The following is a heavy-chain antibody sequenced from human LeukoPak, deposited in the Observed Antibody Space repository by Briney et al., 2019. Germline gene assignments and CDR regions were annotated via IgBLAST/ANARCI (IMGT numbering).Heavy chain of an antibody. Sequence: SETLSLTCAVYSGSFSGYYWNWVRQPPGKGLEWIGKINHRGSTTYNPSLQSRVTISADTSKNQFSLRLSSVTAADTAVYYCARSIIGPRYFDLWDRGSLVTVS. V-gene: IGHV4-34*01. CDR2: INHRGST. J-gene: IGHJ2*01. CDR1: SGSFSGYY. D-gene: IGHD3-10*01. CDR3: ARSIIGPRYFDL.